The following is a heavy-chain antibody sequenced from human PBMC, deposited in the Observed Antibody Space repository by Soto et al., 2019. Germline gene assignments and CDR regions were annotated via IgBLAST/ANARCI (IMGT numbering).Heavy chain of an antibody. CDR3: AIERSGTADY. J-gene: IGHJ4*02. CDR2: MNPNSRNT. CDR1: GYTFTSYD. Sequence: QVQLVQSGAEVKKPGASVKVSCKASGYTFTSYDINWVRQATGQGLEWMGWMNPNSRNTGYAQKFQGRVTMTSNTSISTAYMARSSLRSEDTAVYYCAIERSGTADYWGQGNLVTVSS. D-gene: IGHD1-1*01. V-gene: IGHV1-8*01.